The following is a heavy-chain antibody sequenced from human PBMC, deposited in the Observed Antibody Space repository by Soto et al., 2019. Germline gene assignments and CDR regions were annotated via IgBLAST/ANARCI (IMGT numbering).Heavy chain of an antibody. Sequence: QITLKESGPTLVKPTQTLTLTCTFSGVSLSTSAVGVGWIRQPPGKALEWLALIYWDDNKRCSPSLKSRLTITKDTSTNQVVLTMTIMDPVDSSTYYCAHSAFGSWCASWGQGTPVTVSS. CDR1: GVSLSTSAVG. D-gene: IGHD2-15*01. CDR2: IYWDDNK. V-gene: IGHV2-5*02. CDR3: AHSAFGSWCAS. J-gene: IGHJ5*02.